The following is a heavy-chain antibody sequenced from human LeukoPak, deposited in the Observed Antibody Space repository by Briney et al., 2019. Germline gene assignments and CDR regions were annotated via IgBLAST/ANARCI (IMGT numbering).Heavy chain of an antibody. CDR2: INPNSGGT. CDR3: ARDNPYDFWSGYQYYFDY. J-gene: IGHJ4*02. D-gene: IGHD3-3*01. CDR1: GYTFTGYY. Sequence: ASVKVSCKASGYTFTGYYMHWVRQAPGQGLEWMGWINPNSGGTNYAQKFQGRVTMTRDTSISTAYTELSRLRSDDTAVYYCARDNPYDFWSGYQYYFDYWGQGTLVTVSS. V-gene: IGHV1-2*02.